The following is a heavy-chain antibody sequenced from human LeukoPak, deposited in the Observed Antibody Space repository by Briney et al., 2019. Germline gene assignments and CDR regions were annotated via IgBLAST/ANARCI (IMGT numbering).Heavy chain of an antibody. CDR2: IYHSGST. D-gene: IGHD1-20*01. CDR1: GGSISSSNW. J-gene: IGHJ4*02. CDR3: ARDVTGTVTLDY. V-gene: IGHV4-4*02. Sequence: SETLSLTCAVSGGSISSSNWWSWVRQPPGKGLEWIGEIYHSGSTNYNPSLKSRVTILVDKSKNQFSLKLSSVTAADTAVYYCARDVTGTVTLDYWGQGTLVTVSS.